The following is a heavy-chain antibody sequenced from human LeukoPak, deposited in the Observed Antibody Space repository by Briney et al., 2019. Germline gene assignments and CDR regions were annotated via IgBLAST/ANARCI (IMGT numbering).Heavy chain of an antibody. D-gene: IGHD3-10*01. CDR3: TRVRSGNDFDY. Sequence: GRSLRLSCSASGFTFGDHAMSWVRHAPGKGLEWVGFIRSIGYGGTTEYAASVEGRFSLSRDDSKSFVYLQMSSLKAEDTAVYYCTRVRSGNDFDYWGQGTLVTVSS. V-gene: IGHV3-49*04. J-gene: IGHJ4*02. CDR2: IRSIGYGGTT. CDR1: GFTFGDHA.